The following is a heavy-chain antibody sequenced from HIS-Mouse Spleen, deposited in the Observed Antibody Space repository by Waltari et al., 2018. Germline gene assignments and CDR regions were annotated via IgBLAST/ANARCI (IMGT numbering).Heavy chain of an antibody. Sequence: GLEWVAVISYDGSNKYYADSVKGRFTISRDNSKNTLYLQMNSLRAEDTAVYYCARGAVAGDAFDIWGQGTMVTVSS. CDR2: ISYDGSNK. J-gene: IGHJ3*02. D-gene: IGHD6-19*01. CDR3: ARGAVAGDAFDI. V-gene: IGHV3-30*04.